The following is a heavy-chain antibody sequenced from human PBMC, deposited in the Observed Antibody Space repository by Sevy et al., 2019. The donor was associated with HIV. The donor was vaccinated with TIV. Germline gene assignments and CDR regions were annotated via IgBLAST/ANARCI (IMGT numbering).Heavy chain of an antibody. CDR2: ISYDGSAK. CDR3: ARDAGYSTAWYPGY. V-gene: IGHV3-30*03. CDR1: GVTFSTHG. J-gene: IGHJ4*02. D-gene: IGHD6-19*01. Sequence: GGSLRLSCAASGVTFSTHGMHWLRQAPGKGLEWVAVISYDGSAKYYEDSVKGRFTISRDNSKNTPYLQMNGLRAEDTALYYCARDAGYSTAWYPGYWGQGILVTVSS.